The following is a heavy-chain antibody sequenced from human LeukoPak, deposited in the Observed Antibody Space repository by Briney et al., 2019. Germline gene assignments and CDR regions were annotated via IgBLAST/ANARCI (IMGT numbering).Heavy chain of an antibody. V-gene: IGHV1-69*05. CDR2: FIPIFGTA. J-gene: IGHJ4*02. D-gene: IGHD5-24*01. Sequence: GASVKVSCKASGGTFSSYAISWVRQAPGQGLEWMGGFIPIFGTANYAQKFQGRVTVTTDESTSTAYMELSSLRSEDTAVYYCARWPRDGYYNDYWGQGTLVTVSS. CDR3: ARWPRDGYYNDY. CDR1: GGTFSSYA.